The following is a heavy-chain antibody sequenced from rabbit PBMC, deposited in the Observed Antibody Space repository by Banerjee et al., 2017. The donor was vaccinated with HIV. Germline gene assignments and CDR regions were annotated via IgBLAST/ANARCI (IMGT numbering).Heavy chain of an antibody. CDR3: GRDRDGDAGYGSLAL. CDR2: INTSSGNT. Sequence: QEQLEESGGDLVKPEGSLTITCTASGFSFSNKYVMCWVRQAPGKGLEWIACINTSSGNTVYATWAKGRFTISKTSSTTVTLQMTSLTVADTATYFCGRDRDGDAGYGSLALWGQGTLVTVS. V-gene: IGHV1S45*01. D-gene: IGHD6-1*01. CDR1: GFSFSNKYV. J-gene: IGHJ4*01.